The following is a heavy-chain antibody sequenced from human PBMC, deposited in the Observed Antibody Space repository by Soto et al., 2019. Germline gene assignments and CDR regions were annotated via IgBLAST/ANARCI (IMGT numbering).Heavy chain of an antibody. Sequence: PSETLSLSCAVSGGSISSGGYSWSWIRQPPGKGLEWIGYIYHSGSTYYNPSLKSRVTISVDRSKNQFSLKLSSVTAADTAVYYCARVPDRWGQGTLVTVSS. CDR2: IYHSGST. J-gene: IGHJ5*02. CDR3: ARVPDR. D-gene: IGHD2-2*01. V-gene: IGHV4-30-2*01. CDR1: GGSISSGGYS.